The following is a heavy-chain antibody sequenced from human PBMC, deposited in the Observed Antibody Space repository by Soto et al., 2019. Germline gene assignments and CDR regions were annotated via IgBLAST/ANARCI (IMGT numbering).Heavy chain of an antibody. V-gene: IGHV3-30*03. Sequence: QVQVVESGGGVVQPGRSLRLSCAASGFTFSVYGMHWVRQAPGKXXXWVAAISYDGDNKYYADSVKGRFTVSRDNSKNTLYLQMNXXRAXXXXXXXXXXXXXXXXXHXSFDXWGQGTLVTVSS. CDR3: XXXXXXXXXHXSFDX. CDR2: ISYDGDNK. J-gene: IGHJ4*02. CDR1: GFTFSVYG.